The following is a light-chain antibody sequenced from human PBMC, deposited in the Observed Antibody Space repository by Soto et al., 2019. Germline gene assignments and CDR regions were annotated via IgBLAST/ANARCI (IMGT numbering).Light chain of an antibody. V-gene: IGLV2-14*01. CDR2: EVS. Sequence: QSALTQPASVSGSPGQSFTLSCPGTSSDVGGYNYVSWYQQHPGKAPKLMIYEVSNRPSGVSNRFSGSKSGNTASLTISGLQAEDEADYYCSSYTSSSTRVFGGGTKLTVL. CDR3: SSYTSSSTRV. J-gene: IGLJ3*02. CDR1: SSDVGGYNY.